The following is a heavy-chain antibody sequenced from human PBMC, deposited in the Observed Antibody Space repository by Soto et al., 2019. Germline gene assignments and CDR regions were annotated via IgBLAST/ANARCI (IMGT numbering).Heavy chain of an antibody. CDR2: INHSGST. V-gene: IGHV4-34*01. CDR1: GGSFSGYY. CDR3: ARGREYEYCSGGSRYFRYYFDY. Sequence: PSETLSLTCAVYGGSFSGYYWSWIRQPPGKGLEWIGEINHSGSTNYNPSLKSRVTISVDTSKNQFSLKLSSVTAADTAVYYCARGREYEYCSGGSRYFRYYFDYWGQGTLLSVS. J-gene: IGHJ4*02. D-gene: IGHD2-15*01.